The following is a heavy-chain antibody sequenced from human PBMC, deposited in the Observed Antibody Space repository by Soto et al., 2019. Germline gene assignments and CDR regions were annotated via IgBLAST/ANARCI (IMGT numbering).Heavy chain of an antibody. D-gene: IGHD2-21*01. V-gene: IGHV4-4*02. CDR2: IYHSGST. Sequence: PSETLSLTCGVSGGSIGSNYWWSWVRQPPGKGLEWIGQIYHSGSTYYNPSLKSRVTISVDTSKNQFSLKLSSVTAADTAVYYCARLGAYYQSLDPWGPGTLVTVSS. CDR3: ARLGAYYQSLDP. CDR1: GGSIGSNYW. J-gene: IGHJ5*02.